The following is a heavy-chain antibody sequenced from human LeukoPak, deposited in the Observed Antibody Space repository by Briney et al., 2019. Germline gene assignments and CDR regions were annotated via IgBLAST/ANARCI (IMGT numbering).Heavy chain of an antibody. CDR2: INPNSGGT. D-gene: IGHD1-7*01. J-gene: IGHJ6*03. V-gene: IGHV1-2*02. Sequence: ASVKVSCKASGYTFIGYYIHWVRQAPGLGLEWMGWINPNSGGTSSAQKFQGRLTMTRDTPISTAYMEVTTLRSDDTAVYYCARALTETSFYYMDVWGKGTTVTVSS. CDR1: GYTFIGYY. CDR3: ARALTETSFYYMDV.